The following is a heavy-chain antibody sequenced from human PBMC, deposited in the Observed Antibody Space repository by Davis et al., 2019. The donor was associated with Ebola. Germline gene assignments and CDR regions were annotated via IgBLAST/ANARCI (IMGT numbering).Heavy chain of an antibody. Sequence: GESLKISCAASGFTFSNNAMSWVRQAPGKGLEWVSHISDRSTYTNYADSVKGRFTISRDNARNSLYLQMNSLRAEDTAFYYCARDLSSSYDYWGQGILVTVSA. J-gene: IGHJ4*02. CDR2: ISDRSTYT. V-gene: IGHV3-11*06. CDR1: GFTFSNNA. D-gene: IGHD6-19*01. CDR3: ARDLSSSYDY.